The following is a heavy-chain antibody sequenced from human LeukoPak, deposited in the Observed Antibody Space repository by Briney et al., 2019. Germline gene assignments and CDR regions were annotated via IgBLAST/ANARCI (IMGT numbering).Heavy chain of an antibody. CDR1: GYTFTDCY. J-gene: IGHJ4*02. CDR2: INSNSGGT. Sequence: ASVRVSCKASGYTFTDCYMHWVRQAPGQGLEWMGWINSNSGGTKYAQKFQGRVTMTRDTSINTAYMELSRLTYDDTAVYYCAGLPRYNWNEPLDYWGQGTLVTVSS. D-gene: IGHD1-20*01. V-gene: IGHV1-2*02. CDR3: AGLPRYNWNEPLDY.